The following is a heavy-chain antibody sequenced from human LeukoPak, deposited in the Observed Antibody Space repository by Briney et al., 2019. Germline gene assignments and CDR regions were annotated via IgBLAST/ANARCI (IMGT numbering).Heavy chain of an antibody. J-gene: IGHJ4*02. CDR2: IYPGNSDI. CDR3: ARHLSSISSRPNY. CDR1: GYSFASYW. Sequence: PGESLKISCKGSGYSFASYWIAWVRQMPGKGLEWMGGIYPGNSDITYSPSFQGQVTISADKSVSTAYLHWSSLKASDTAIYYCARHLSSISSRPNYWGQGTLVTVSS. V-gene: IGHV5-51*01. D-gene: IGHD2-2*01.